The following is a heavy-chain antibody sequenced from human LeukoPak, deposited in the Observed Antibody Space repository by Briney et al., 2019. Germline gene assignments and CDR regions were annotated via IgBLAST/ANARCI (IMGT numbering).Heavy chain of an antibody. CDR3: ARSFCSGYDYYYYFMDV. CDR1: GGTFSSNA. D-gene: IGHD5-12*01. V-gene: IGHV1-69*06. Sequence: SVKVSCKASGGTFSSNAISWVRQAPGQGLEWMGWIIPIFGTANYAQKFQGRVTITADKSTSTAYMELSSLRSEDTAVYFCARSFCSGYDYYYYFMDVWGKGTTVTVSS. CDR2: IIPIFGTA. J-gene: IGHJ6*03.